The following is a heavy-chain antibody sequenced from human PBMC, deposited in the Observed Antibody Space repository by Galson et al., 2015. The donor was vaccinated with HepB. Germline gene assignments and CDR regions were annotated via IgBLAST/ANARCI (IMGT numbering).Heavy chain of an antibody. V-gene: IGHV3-7*03. CDR2: MNQDASDI. Sequence: SLRLSCAASGFTFSSYWMTWVRQAPGKGLEWVANMNQDASDIYSLDSVKGRFTFSRDNAKNLVYLQMNSLRAEDTAVYYCARDKGPNSFDYWGQGTLVTVSS. CDR1: GFTFSSYW. D-gene: IGHD2/OR15-2a*01. CDR3: ARDKGPNSFDY. J-gene: IGHJ4*02.